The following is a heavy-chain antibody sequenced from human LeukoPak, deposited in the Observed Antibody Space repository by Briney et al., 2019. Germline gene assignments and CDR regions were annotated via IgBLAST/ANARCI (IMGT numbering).Heavy chain of an antibody. Sequence: SETLSLTCSVSGYSISRGNFWGWIRQPPGKGLEWIGTIYHSGATYYNPSLKSRVNMSVDTSKNKFSLKLNSVTAAETAVYYCARVGFAGSRGIDSWGQGTLVTVSS. CDR1: GYSISRGNF. CDR3: ARVGFAGSRGIDS. D-gene: IGHD3-10*01. CDR2: IYHSGAT. J-gene: IGHJ4*02. V-gene: IGHV4-38-2*02.